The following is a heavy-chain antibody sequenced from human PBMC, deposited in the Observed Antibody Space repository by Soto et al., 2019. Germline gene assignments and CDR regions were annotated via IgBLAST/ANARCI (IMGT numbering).Heavy chain of an antibody. CDR1: GDSFSGYY. CDR2: VYNSGNT. D-gene: IGHD6-13*01. J-gene: IGHJ5*02. Sequence: QVQLQESGHGLVKPSETLSLTCTGSGDSFSGYYWSWIRPPAGNGLARMGRVYNSGNTAYNPSLKSRVTVSVDASKNQCSRKLSSVTAADTAVYYCEREAAETGGDGYWCDPWGQGTLVTVSS. V-gene: IGHV4-4*07. CDR3: EREAAETGGDGYWCDP.